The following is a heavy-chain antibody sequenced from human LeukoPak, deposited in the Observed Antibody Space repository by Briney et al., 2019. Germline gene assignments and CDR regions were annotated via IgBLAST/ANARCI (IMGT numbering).Heavy chain of an antibody. CDR1: SGSITNYY. V-gene: IGHV4-4*07. CDR2: FYTHEST. D-gene: IGHD3-10*01. CDR3: ASRYGSGSYSYYFDY. J-gene: IGHJ4*02. Sequence: SETLSLTCTVSSGSITNYYWSWVRQPAGKGLEWIGRFYTHESTTYNPSLKSRVTISVDTSKNQFSLKLSSVTAADTAVYYCASRYGSGSYSYYFDYWGQGTLVTVSS.